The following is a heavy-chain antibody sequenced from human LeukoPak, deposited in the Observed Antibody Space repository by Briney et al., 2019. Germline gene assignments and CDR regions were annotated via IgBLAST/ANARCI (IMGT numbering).Heavy chain of an antibody. CDR3: ARVIRPTSDAFDI. V-gene: IGHV3-7*01. J-gene: IGHJ3*02. CDR1: GFTFSRYA. Sequence: GGSLRLSCAASGFTFSRYAMHWVRQAPGTGLEWVATINSDGSAKYHVDSVKGRFTISRDNAKNSLYLQMNSLRAEDTAVYYCARVIRPTSDAFDIWGQGTMVTVSS. CDR2: INSDGSAK.